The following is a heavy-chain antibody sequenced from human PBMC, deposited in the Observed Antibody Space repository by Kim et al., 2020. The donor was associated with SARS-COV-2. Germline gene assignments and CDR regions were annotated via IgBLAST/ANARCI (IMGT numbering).Heavy chain of an antibody. CDR3: AKGSGRWLQTQTDY. V-gene: IGHV3-23*01. D-gene: IGHD1-26*01. J-gene: IGHJ4*02. CDR2: ISGSGGST. CDR1: GFTFSSYA. Sequence: GGSLRLSCAASGFTFSSYAMSWVRQAPGKGLEWVSAISGSGGSTYYADSVKGRFTISRDNSKNTLYLQMNSLRAEDTAVYYCAKGSGRWLQTQTDYWGQGTLVTVSS.